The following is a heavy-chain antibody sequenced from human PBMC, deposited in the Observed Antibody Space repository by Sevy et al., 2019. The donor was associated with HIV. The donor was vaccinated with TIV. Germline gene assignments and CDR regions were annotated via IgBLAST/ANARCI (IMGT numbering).Heavy chain of an antibody. V-gene: IGHV4-59*01. CDR3: ARDRGLRVPAYYFDS. CDR2: VYYTGST. CDR1: DGSISKYY. D-gene: IGHD2-21*01. Sequence: SETLSLTCNVSDGSISKYYWSWIRQPPGKGLEWIGNVYYTGSTKYNPSLKSRVSISVDTSKNQFSLRLSSVTAADTAVYYCARDRGLRVPAYYFDSWGQGLLVTVS. J-gene: IGHJ4*02.